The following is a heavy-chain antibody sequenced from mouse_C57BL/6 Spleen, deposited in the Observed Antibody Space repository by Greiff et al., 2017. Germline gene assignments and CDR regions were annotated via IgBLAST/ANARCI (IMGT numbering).Heavy chain of an antibody. J-gene: IGHJ2*01. V-gene: IGHV2-5*01. D-gene: IGHD3-3*01. CDR1: GFSLTSYG. CDR2: IWRGGST. CDR3: AKNSLGQNFFDY. Sequence: VKLMESGPGLVQPSQSLSITCTVSGFSLTSYGVHWVRQSPGKGLEWLGVIWRGGSTDYNAAFMSRLSITKDNSKSQVFFKMNSLQADDTAIYYCAKNSLGQNFFDYWGQGTTLTVSS.